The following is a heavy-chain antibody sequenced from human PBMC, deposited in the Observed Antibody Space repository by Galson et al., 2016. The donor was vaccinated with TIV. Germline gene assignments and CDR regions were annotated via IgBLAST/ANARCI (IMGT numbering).Heavy chain of an antibody. Sequence: SVKVSCKASGGTFSNYGVSWVRQAPGQGLEWMGGIIPIFGVPKYGQKFQGRLTITADESTSTAYMELSSLRSEDTAVYYSARGFSKLRYYGSGSYLYFDYWGQGTLVTVSS. D-gene: IGHD3-10*01. J-gene: IGHJ4*02. V-gene: IGHV1-69*13. CDR3: ARGFSKLRYYGSGSYLYFDY. CDR1: GGTFSNYG. CDR2: IIPIFGVP.